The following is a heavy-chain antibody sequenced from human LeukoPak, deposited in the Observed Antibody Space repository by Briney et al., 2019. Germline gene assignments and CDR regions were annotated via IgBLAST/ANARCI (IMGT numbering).Heavy chain of an antibody. Sequence: GGSLRLSCAASGFTFSSYAMSWVRQAPGKGLEWVSSISSSSSYIYYADSVKGRFTISRDNAKNSLYLQMNSLRAEDTAVYYCATEGYDYSNLTSHSSAQIDYWGQGTLVTVSS. V-gene: IGHV3-21*01. CDR1: GFTFSSYA. J-gene: IGHJ4*02. CDR3: ATEGYDYSNLTSHSSAQIDY. D-gene: IGHD4-11*01. CDR2: ISSSSSYI.